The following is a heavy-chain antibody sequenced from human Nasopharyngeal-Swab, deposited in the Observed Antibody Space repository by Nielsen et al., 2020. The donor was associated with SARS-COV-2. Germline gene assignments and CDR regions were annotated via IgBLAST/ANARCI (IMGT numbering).Heavy chain of an antibody. Sequence: GSLRLSCAASGFTFSSYAMHWVRQAPGKGLEWVAVISYDGSKKYYADSVKGRFTISRDNSKNTLYLQMNSLRAEDTAVYYCARDQGSSWYTYYYYYGRDVWGQGTTVTVSS. V-gene: IGHV3-30-3*01. D-gene: IGHD6-13*01. J-gene: IGHJ6*02. CDR1: GFTFSSYA. CDR3: ARDQGSSWYTYYYYYGRDV. CDR2: ISYDGSKK.